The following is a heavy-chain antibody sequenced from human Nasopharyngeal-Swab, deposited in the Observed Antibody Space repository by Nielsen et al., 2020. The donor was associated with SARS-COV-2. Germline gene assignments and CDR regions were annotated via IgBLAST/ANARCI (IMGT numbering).Heavy chain of an antibody. J-gene: IGHJ3*02. CDR1: GGTFSSYA. D-gene: IGHD5-12*01. V-gene: IGHV1-69*13. CDR2: IIPIFGTA. Sequence: SVKVSCKASGGTFSSYAISWVRQAPGQGLEWMGGIIPIFGTANYAQKFQGRVTITADESTSTAYMELSSLRSEDTAVYYCANRWSGYDDAFDIWGQGTRVTVS. CDR3: ANRWSGYDDAFDI.